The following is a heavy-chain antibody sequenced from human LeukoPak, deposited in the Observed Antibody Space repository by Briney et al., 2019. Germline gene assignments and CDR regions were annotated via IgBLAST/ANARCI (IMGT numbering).Heavy chain of an antibody. CDR2: INSNSGGT. CDR1: GYTFTGYY. J-gene: IGHJ3*02. D-gene: IGHD3-3*01. CDR3: ARVKGLRSGDI. Sequence: ASVKVSCKASGYTFTGYYMHWVRQAPGQGLEWMGWINSNSGGTNYAQKFQGRVTMTRDTSISTAYMELSRLRSDDTAVYYCARVKGLRSGDIWGQGTMVTVSS. V-gene: IGHV1-2*02.